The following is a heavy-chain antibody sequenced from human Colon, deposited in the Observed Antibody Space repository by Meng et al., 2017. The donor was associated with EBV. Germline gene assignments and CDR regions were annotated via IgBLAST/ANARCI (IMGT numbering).Heavy chain of an antibody. CDR3: ARGGYYSFDY. CDR2: IYHSGST. V-gene: IGHV4-4*02. J-gene: IGHJ4*02. Sequence: VQLQGSGPGVVKPSETLSLTCSVSGGSISSVYWWTWVRQSPGKGLEWIGEIYHSGSTNYNPSLKSRVTISVDKSKNQFSLKLTSVTAADTAVYYCARGGYYSFDYWGQRTLVTVSS. CDR1: GGSISSVYW. D-gene: IGHD5-18*01.